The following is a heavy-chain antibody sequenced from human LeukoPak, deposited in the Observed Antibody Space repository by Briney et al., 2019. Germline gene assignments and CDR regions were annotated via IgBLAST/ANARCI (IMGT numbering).Heavy chain of an antibody. Sequence: GGSLRLSCAASGFTFSSYAMHWVRQAPGKGLEWVAVISYDGSNKYYADSVKGRFTISRDNSKNTLYLQMNSLGAEDTAVYYCARDPYGDSPLFDYWGQGTLVTVSS. CDR1: GFTFSSYA. D-gene: IGHD4-17*01. CDR2: ISYDGSNK. CDR3: ARDPYGDSPLFDY. V-gene: IGHV3-30-3*01. J-gene: IGHJ4*02.